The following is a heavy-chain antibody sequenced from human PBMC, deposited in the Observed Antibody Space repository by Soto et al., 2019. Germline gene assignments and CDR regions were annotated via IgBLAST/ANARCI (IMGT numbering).Heavy chain of an antibody. CDR1: GFTFNIYT. J-gene: IGHJ4*02. Sequence: PGGSLRLSCAASGFTFNIYTVSWVRPAPGKGLEWVSGIGARGSDTYFPDSVKGRFTISRDNAMDMVYLQMNSLRAEDTAVYFCAKGGTYHIGDFDSWGQGTLVTVSS. V-gene: IGHV3-23*01. CDR3: AKGGTYHIGDFDS. CDR2: IGARGSDT. D-gene: IGHD5-12*01.